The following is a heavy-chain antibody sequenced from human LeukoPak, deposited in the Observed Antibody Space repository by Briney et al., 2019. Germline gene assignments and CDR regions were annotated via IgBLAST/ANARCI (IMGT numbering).Heavy chain of an antibody. CDR2: IYTGGNT. J-gene: IGHJ5*02. V-gene: IGHV4-4*07. D-gene: IGHD5-12*01. Sequence: PSETLSLTCTVSGGSIRSHYWSWIRQPAGKGLEWIGRIYTGGNTNYNPSLKSRVTMSVDTSKNQFSLKLSSVTAADTAVYYCARTSETGYGNNWFDPWGQGTLVPVSS. CDR3: ARTSETGYGNNWFDP. CDR1: GGSIRSHY.